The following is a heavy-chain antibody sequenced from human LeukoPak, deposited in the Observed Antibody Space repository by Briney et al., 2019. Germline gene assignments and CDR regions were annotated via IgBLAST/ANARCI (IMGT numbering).Heavy chain of an antibody. Sequence: GGSLRLSCVVSGFTFSSYWMTWVRQAPGKGLEWVANIKQDGSEKYYVDSVKGRFTISRDNAKNSLYLQMNSLRAEDTAVYYCARDQTDDAFDIWGQGTMVTVSS. CDR2: IKQDGSEK. CDR1: GFTFSSYW. V-gene: IGHV3-7*03. CDR3: ARDQTDDAFDI. J-gene: IGHJ3*02.